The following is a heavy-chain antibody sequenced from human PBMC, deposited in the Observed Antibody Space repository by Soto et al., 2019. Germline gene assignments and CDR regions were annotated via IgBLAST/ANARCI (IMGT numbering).Heavy chain of an antibody. CDR3: AHSPGLPFYDAFDI. Sequence: QITLKESGPTLVKPTQTLTLTCTFSGFSLSTSGVGVGWIRQPPGKALEWLALIYLDDDKRYSPSLKSRLTITKDTSKNQVVLTMTNMDPVDTATYYCAHSPGLPFYDAFDIWGQGTMVTVSS. J-gene: IGHJ3*02. CDR2: IYLDDDK. V-gene: IGHV2-5*02. CDR1: GFSLSTSGVG. D-gene: IGHD5-12*01.